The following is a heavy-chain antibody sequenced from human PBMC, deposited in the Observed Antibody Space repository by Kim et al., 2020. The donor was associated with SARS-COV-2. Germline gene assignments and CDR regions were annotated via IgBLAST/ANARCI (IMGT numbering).Heavy chain of an antibody. Sequence: SETLSLTCAVYGGSFSGYYWSWIRQPPGKGLEWIGEINHSGSTNYNPSLKSRVTISVDTSKNQFSLKLSSVTAADTAVYYCASKITAAAGSFDPWGQGTLVTVSS. J-gene: IGHJ5*02. CDR1: GGSFSGYY. CDR3: ASKITAAAGSFDP. CDR2: INHSGST. V-gene: IGHV4-34*01. D-gene: IGHD6-13*01.